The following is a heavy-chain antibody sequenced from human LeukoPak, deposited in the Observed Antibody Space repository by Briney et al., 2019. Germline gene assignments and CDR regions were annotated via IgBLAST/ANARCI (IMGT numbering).Heavy chain of an antibody. CDR1: GGSFSGYY. CDR2: INHSGST. J-gene: IGHJ4*02. Sequence: SETLSLTCAVYGGSFSGYYWSWIRQPPGKGLEWIGEINHSGSTNYNPSLKSRVTISVDTSKYQFSLKLSSVTAADTAVYYCARGNSSSWRHFDYWGQGTLVTVSS. V-gene: IGHV4-34*01. D-gene: IGHD6-13*01. CDR3: ARGNSSSWRHFDY.